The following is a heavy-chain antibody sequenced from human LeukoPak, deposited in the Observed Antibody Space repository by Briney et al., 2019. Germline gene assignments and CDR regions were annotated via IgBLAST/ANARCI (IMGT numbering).Heavy chain of an antibody. CDR2: IYYSGST. CDR3: ATTPRAVAGYVFDY. CDR1: GGSISSYY. D-gene: IGHD6-19*01. J-gene: IGHJ4*02. V-gene: IGHV4-59*08. Sequence: PSETLSLTCTVSGGSISSYYWSWIRQPPGKGLEWIGYIYYSGSTNYNPSLKSRVTISVDTSKNQFSLKLSSVTAADTAVYYCATTPRAVAGYVFDYWGQGTLVTVSS.